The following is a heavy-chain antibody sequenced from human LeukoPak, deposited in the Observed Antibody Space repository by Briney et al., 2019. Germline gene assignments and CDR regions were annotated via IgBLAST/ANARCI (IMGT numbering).Heavy chain of an antibody. CDR3: ARGLYCSSTSCYTSFLYMDV. CDR2: IYYSGST. Sequence: SETLSLTCTVSGGSISSSSYYWGWIRQPPGKGLEWIGSIYYSGSTYYNPSLKSRVTMSVDTSKNQFSLKLSSVTAADTAVYYCARGLYCSSTSCYTSFLYMDVWGKGTTVTVSS. J-gene: IGHJ6*03. D-gene: IGHD2-2*02. CDR1: GGSISSSSYY. V-gene: IGHV4-39*07.